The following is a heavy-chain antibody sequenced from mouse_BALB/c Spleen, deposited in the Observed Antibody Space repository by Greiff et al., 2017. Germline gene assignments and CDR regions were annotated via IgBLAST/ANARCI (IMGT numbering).Heavy chain of an antibody. CDR3: TRVLRLRYFDY. V-gene: IGHV5-6-4*01. Sequence: EVKLMESGGGLVKPGGSLKLSCAASGFTFSSYTMSWVRQTPEKRLEWVATISSGGSYTYYPDSVKGRFTISRDNAKNTLYLQMSSLKSEDTAMYYCTRVLRLRYFDYWGQGTTLTVSS. CDR1: GFTFSSYT. D-gene: IGHD1-2*01. J-gene: IGHJ2*01. CDR2: ISSGGSYT.